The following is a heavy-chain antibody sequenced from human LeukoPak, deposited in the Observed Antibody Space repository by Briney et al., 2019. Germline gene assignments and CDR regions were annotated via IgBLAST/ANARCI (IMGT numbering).Heavy chain of an antibody. CDR3: AKDIFTGIAAAGAIDY. CDR1: GFTFDDYA. J-gene: IGHJ4*02. CDR2: ISWNSGSI. Sequence: GGSLRLSCAASGFTFDDYAMHWVRQAPGKGLEWVSGISWNSGSIGYADSVRGRFTISRDNAKNSLYLQMNSLRAEDTALYYCAKDIFTGIAAAGAIDYWGQGTLVTVSS. V-gene: IGHV3-9*01. D-gene: IGHD6-13*01.